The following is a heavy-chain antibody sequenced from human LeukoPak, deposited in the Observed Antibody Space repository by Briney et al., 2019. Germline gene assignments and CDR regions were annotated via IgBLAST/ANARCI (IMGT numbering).Heavy chain of an antibody. D-gene: IGHD3-22*01. CDR2: ICGSWGKT. CDR3: AKRDVVIRVILVGFHKEAYYFDS. J-gene: IGHJ4*02. CDR1: GDTPWKYG. V-gene: IGHV3-23*01. Sequence: GGAPRLSCAVSGDTPWKYGMSWVRHAPGEGLGWVSGICGSWGKTYYADSVKGRFTISRDNSKNTLYLQMNSLRAEDTAVYFCAKRDVVIRVILVGFHKEAYYFDSWGQGALVTVSS.